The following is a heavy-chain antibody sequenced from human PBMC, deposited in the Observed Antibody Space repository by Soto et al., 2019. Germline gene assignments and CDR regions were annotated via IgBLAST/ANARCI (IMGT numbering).Heavy chain of an antibody. J-gene: IGHJ4*02. D-gene: IGHD4-17*01. CDR3: ARVRQSYGDYDY. Sequence: DVQMVESGGGLGQPGGALRLSCGASGFHFRNHGMHWVRPAPGKGLEYVSGISRNGGDIYYANSVKGRFTISRDNSKNTLYLQMGSLRAEDMAAYYCARVRQSYGDYDYWGQGTLVTVSS. CDR2: ISRNGGDI. V-gene: IGHV3-64*01. CDR1: GFHFRNHG.